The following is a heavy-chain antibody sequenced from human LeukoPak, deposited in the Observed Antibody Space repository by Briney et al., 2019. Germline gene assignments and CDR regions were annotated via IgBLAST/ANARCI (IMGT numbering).Heavy chain of an antibody. V-gene: IGHV3-23*01. CDR1: GFTFSSYA. Sequence: GGSLRLSCAASGFTFSSYAMSWVRQAPGKGLEWVSGISGSGGSTYYADSVKGRFTISRDNSKNTLYLQMNSLRAEDTAVYYCAGAAAGTLAFDIWGQGTMVTVSS. CDR2: ISGSGGST. CDR3: AGAAAGTLAFDI. D-gene: IGHD6-13*01. J-gene: IGHJ3*02.